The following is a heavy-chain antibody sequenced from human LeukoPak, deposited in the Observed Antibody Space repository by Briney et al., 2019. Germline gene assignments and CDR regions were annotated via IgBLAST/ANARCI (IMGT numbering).Heavy chain of an antibody. Sequence: GGFLRLSCAGSGFTFSDFYMNLIRQAPGEGPEWVSYISSSSSYTTYADSVKGRFTISRDNAKNSLYLQMNSLRAEDTAVYYCARVSGYSSGWPGSDYWGQGTLVTVSS. J-gene: IGHJ4*02. CDR3: ARVSGYSSGWPGSDY. V-gene: IGHV3-11*06. CDR2: ISSSSSYT. CDR1: GFTFSDFY. D-gene: IGHD6-19*01.